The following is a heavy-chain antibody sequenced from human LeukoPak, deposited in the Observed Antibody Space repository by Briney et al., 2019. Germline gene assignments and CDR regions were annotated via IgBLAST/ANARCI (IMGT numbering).Heavy chain of an antibody. V-gene: IGHV4-59*01. J-gene: IGHJ4*02. CDR1: GGSISSYY. Sequence: SETLSLTCTVSGGSISSYYWSWIRQPPGKGLEWIGYIYYSGSTNYNPSLKSRVTISVDTSKNQFSLKLSSVTAADTAVYYCARGDRYFDWLLIGWGQGTLVTVSS. CDR3: ARGDRYFDWLLIG. D-gene: IGHD3-9*01. CDR2: IYYSGST.